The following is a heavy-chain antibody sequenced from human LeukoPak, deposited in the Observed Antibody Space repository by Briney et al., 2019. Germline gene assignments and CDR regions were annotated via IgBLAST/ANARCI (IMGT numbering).Heavy chain of an antibody. CDR2: INPSGGST. Sequence: APVNVSCKASGYTFINYYIHWVRQAPGQGLEWMGIINPSGGSTDYAQKFQGRVTVTRDTSTSTVYMELSSLRSEDTAIYYCARPLAPVMLNAFDIWGQGTMVTVSS. V-gene: IGHV1-46*01. J-gene: IGHJ3*02. CDR1: GYTFINYY. D-gene: IGHD2-8*01. CDR3: ARPLAPVMLNAFDI.